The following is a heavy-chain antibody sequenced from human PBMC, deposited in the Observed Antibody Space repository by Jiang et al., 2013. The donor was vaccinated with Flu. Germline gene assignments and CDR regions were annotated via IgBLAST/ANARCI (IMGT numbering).Heavy chain of an antibody. Sequence: SGAEVKKPGASVKVSCKASGYTLTSYYMHWVRQAPGQGLEWMGIINPSVGSTNYAQKFQGRVTMTRDTSTSTVYMELSSLRSEDTAVYYCARDHYGDYYFDYWGQGTLVTVSS. CDR3: ARDHYGDYYFDY. CDR1: GYTLTSYY. CDR2: INPSVGST. J-gene: IGHJ4*02. V-gene: IGHV1-46*01. D-gene: IGHD4-17*01.